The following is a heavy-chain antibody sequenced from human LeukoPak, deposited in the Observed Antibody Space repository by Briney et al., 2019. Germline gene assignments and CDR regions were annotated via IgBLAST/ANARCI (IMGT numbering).Heavy chain of an antibody. V-gene: IGHV3-74*01. CDR1: GFTFNTYW. J-gene: IGHJ4*02. CDR2: MNSDGRVI. Sequence: GGSLRLSCRVSGFTFNTYWMHWVRQAPGKGLVWVSRMNSDGRVISYADSVKGRFTISRDNAKNTLYLQMNSLRAEDTAVYYCAREFEATGFWALDYWGQGTLVTASS. D-gene: IGHD3-16*01. CDR3: AREFEATGFWALDY.